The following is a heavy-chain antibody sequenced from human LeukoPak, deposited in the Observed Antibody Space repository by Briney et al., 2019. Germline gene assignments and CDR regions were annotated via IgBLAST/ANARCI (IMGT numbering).Heavy chain of an antibody. CDR1: GFTFSSYG. D-gene: IGHD1-26*01. Sequence: SGGSLRLSCAASGFTFSSYGMHWVRQAPGKGLEWVAFIRYDGSNKYYADSVKGRFTISRDNSKNTLYLQMNSLRAEDTAVYYCAKDKGSYYYYYYYMDVWGKGTTVTVPS. J-gene: IGHJ6*03. V-gene: IGHV3-30*02. CDR2: IRYDGSNK. CDR3: AKDKGSYYYYYYYMDV.